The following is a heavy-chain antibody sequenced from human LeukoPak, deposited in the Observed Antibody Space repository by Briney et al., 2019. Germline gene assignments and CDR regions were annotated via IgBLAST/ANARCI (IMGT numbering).Heavy chain of an antibody. CDR2: IYYTGIT. Sequence: TLSLTCTVSGGSISSGTHYYNWIRQHPGKGLEWIGYIYYTGITSYNPSLKSRVIMSVDTSMNQVSLKVTSLTAADTAVYYCAASSGVTLGRFWGQGALVTVSS. CDR1: GGSISSGTHY. J-gene: IGHJ4*02. CDR3: AASSGVTLGRF. V-gene: IGHV4-31*03. D-gene: IGHD3-16*01.